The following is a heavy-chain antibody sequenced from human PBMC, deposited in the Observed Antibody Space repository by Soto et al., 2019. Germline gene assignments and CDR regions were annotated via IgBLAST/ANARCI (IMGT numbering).Heavy chain of an antibody. CDR1: GGSISSGGYY. D-gene: IGHD3-10*01. J-gene: IGHJ6*02. CDR2: IYYSGST. V-gene: IGHV4-31*03. CDR3: ARSKVSGSGSYYAPDFYYYYGMDV. Sequence: PSETLSLTCTVSGGSISSGGYYWSWIRQHPGKGLEWIGYIYYSGSTYYNPSLKSRVTISIDTSKNQFSLKVTSVTAADTAVCYCARSKVSGSGSYYAPDFYYYYGMDVWGQGTTVTVSS.